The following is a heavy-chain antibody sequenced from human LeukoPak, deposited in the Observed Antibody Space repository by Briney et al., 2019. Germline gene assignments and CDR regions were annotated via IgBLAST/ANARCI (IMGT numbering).Heavy chain of an antibody. J-gene: IGHJ4*02. CDR1: GFTVSSNY. CDR2: IYSGGST. Sequence: GGSLRLSCAASGFTVSSNYMSGVRQAPGKGLEWVSVIYSGGSTYYADSVKGRFTISRDNSKNTLYLQMNSLRAEDTAVYYCASLGLVPQDDYWGQGTLVTVSS. CDR3: ASLGLVPQDDY. V-gene: IGHV3-66*01. D-gene: IGHD6-19*01.